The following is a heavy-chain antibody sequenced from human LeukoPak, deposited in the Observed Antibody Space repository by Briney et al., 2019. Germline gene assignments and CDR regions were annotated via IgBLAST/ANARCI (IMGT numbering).Heavy chain of an antibody. CDR2: ISWNSGSI. CDR1: GFTFDDYA. CDR3: ARDYLHFGDG. Sequence: SLRLSCAASGFTFDDYAMHWVRQAPGKGLEWVSGISWNSGSIGYADSVKGRFTISRDNAKNSLYLQMNSLRAEDTAVYYCARDYLHFGDGWGQGTLVTVSS. V-gene: IGHV3-9*01. D-gene: IGHD3-10*01. J-gene: IGHJ4*02.